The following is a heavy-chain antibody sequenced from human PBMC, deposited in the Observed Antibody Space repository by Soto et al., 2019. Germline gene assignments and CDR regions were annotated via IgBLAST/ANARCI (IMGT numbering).Heavy chain of an antibody. CDR1: GFTFSSYG. V-gene: IGHV3-30*18. CDR3: AKLHHCRGGSCYNVDAFDI. CDR2: ISYDGSNK. Sequence: PGGSLRLSCAASGFTFSSYGMHWVRQAPGKGLEWVAVISYDGSNKYYADSVKGRFTISRDNSKNTLYLQMNSLRAEDTAVYYCAKLHHCRGGSCYNVDAFDIWGKGTLVTVS. D-gene: IGHD2-15*01. J-gene: IGHJ3*02.